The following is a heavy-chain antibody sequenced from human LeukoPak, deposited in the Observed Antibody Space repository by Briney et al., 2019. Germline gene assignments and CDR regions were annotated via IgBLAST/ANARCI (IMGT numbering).Heavy chain of an antibody. CDR3: AGAVLGGFWFDP. Sequence: PSETLSLTCTVSGGSITNYYWSWIRQPPGKGLEWIGYMYHSGSTSYNPSLKSRVTISVDTSKHQFSLRMNSVTAADTAVYYCAGAVLGGFWFDPWGQGTLVTVSS. D-gene: IGHD2-15*01. J-gene: IGHJ5*02. V-gene: IGHV4-59*01. CDR2: MYHSGST. CDR1: GGSITNYY.